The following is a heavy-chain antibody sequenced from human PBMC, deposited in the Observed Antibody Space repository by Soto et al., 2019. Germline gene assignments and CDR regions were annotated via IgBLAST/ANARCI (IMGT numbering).Heavy chain of an antibody. Sequence: SETLSLTCAVSGGCIWNSEDSWSWIRQPPGQGLEWIGYIHQSGSTYYNPPLKSRVTISVDRSKNQFSLKLSSVTAADTAVYYCAGVPSPWGQGTLVTVSS. CDR1: GGCIWNSEDS. CDR2: IHQSGST. J-gene: IGHJ5*02. V-gene: IGHV4-30-2*01. CDR3: AGVPSP.